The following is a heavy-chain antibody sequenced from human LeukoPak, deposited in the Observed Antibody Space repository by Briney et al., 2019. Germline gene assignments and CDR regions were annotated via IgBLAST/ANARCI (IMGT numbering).Heavy chain of an antibody. CDR2: IYPGDSDT. J-gene: IGHJ6*03. CDR3: ARHDSSSSWYTNWSYYYYMDV. D-gene: IGHD6-13*01. Sequence: PGESLKISCKGSGYSFTSYWIGWVRQMPGKGLEWMGIIYPGDSDTRYSPSFQGQVTISADKSISTAYLQWSSLKASDTAMYYCARHDSSSSWYTNWSYYYYMDVWGKGTTVTVSS. V-gene: IGHV5-51*01. CDR1: GYSFTSYW.